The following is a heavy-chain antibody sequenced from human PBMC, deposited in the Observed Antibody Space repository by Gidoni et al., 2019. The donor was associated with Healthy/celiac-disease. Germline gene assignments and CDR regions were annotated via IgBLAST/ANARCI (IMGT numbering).Heavy chain of an antibody. V-gene: IGHV1-8*01. Sequence: QVQLVQSGAEVKKPGASVKVSCKASGYTFTSYDINWVRQATGQGLEWMGGMNPNSGNTGYAQKFQGRVTMTRNTSRSTAYMELSSLRSEDTAVYYCAIRWYHSYYYGMDVWGQGTTVTVSS. CDR2: MNPNSGNT. CDR3: AIRWYHSYYYGMDV. CDR1: GYTFTSYD. J-gene: IGHJ6*02. D-gene: IGHD6-13*01.